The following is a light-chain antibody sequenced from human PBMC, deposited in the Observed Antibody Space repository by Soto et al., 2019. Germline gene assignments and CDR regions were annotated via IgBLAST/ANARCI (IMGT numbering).Light chain of an antibody. CDR3: SSYTNKNNVV. CDR2: EVS. J-gene: IGLJ2*01. Sequence: QSALTQPASVSGSPGQSITISCTGTSSDVGNYNYVSWYQQHPGKAPKLMIYEVSNRPSGVSNRFSGSKSGNTASLTISRLQAEDESHYYCSSYTNKNNVVFGGGTKVTVL. V-gene: IGLV2-14*01. CDR1: SSDVGNYNY.